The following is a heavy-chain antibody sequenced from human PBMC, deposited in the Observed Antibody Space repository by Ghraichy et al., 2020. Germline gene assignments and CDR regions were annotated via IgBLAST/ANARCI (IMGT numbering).Heavy chain of an antibody. CDR1: GYSFTDYY. Sequence: VKVSCKASGYSFTDYYMHWVRQAPGQGLEWMGWINPNSGATNYAQMFQGRVTMTRDTSISTAHMELSSLRSDDTAVYYCARGDSGYDMDYWGQGTLVTVSS. V-gene: IGHV1-2*02. J-gene: IGHJ4*02. D-gene: IGHD5-12*01. CDR2: INPNSGAT. CDR3: ARGDSGYDMDY.